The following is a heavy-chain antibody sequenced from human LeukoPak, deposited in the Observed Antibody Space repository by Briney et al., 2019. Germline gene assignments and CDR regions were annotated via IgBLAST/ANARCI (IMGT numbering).Heavy chain of an antibody. J-gene: IGHJ3*02. CDR2: MNPNSGNT. V-gene: IGHV1-8*01. D-gene: IGHD3-16*01. Sequence: ASVKVSCKASGYTFTSYDINWVRQATGQGLEWMGWMNPNSGNTGYAQKFQGRVTMTRNTSISTAYMELSSLRTEDTAVYYCARWGANDNDAFDIWGQGTMVTASS. CDR3: ARWGANDNDAFDI. CDR1: GYTFTSYD.